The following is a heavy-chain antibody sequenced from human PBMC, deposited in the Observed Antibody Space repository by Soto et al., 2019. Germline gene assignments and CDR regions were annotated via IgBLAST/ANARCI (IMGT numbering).Heavy chain of an antibody. Sequence: SGPTLVNPTQTLTLTCTFSGFSLSTSGVGVGWIRQPPGKTLEWLGLIYWNDDRRYSPSLKTRLTITKDTSKNQVVLTLTNLGPLDTGTYFCAHTKDSSGFLTSWGQGILVTVSS. J-gene: IGHJ5*02. CDR2: IYWNDDR. D-gene: IGHD3-22*01. CDR3: AHTKDSSGFLTS. CDR1: GFSLSTSGVG. V-gene: IGHV2-5*01.